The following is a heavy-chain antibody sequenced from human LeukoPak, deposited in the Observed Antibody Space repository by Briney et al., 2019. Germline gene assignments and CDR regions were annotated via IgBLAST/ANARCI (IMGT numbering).Heavy chain of an antibody. D-gene: IGHD6-19*01. CDR1: GYTFTGYY. CDR2: INPNSGGT. CDR3: ARRRSGWYGGEIDY. Sequence: GASVKVSCKASGYTFTGYYIHWVRQAPGQGLEWMGCINPNSGGTNYAQKFQGRVTMTRDTSISTGYMELSRLRPDDTAIYYCARRRSGWYGGEIDYWSQGTLVTVSS. J-gene: IGHJ4*02. V-gene: IGHV1-2*02.